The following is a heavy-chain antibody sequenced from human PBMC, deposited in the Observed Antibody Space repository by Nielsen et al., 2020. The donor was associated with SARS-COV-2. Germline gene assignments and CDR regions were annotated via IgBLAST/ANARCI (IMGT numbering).Heavy chain of an antibody. CDR1: GGSFSGYY. Sequence: SETLSLTCAVYGGSFSGYYWSWIRQPPGKGLEWIGEINHSGSTNYNPSLKSRVTISVDTSKNQFSLKLSSVTAADTAVYYCARGFSLNWRGLSYYYYYMDVWGKGTTVTVSS. CDR2: INHSGST. CDR3: ARGFSLNWRGLSYYYYYMDV. D-gene: IGHD1-1*01. V-gene: IGHV4-34*01. J-gene: IGHJ6*03.